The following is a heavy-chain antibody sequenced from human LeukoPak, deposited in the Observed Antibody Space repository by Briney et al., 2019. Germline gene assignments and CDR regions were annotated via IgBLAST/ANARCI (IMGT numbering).Heavy chain of an antibody. CDR2: ISYDGSNK. D-gene: IGHD1-14*01. CDR3: AKGSTIDY. V-gene: IGHV3-30*18. Sequence: GGSLRLSCAASGFTFSSYGMHWVRQAPGKGPEWVAVISYDGSNKYYADSVKGRFTISRDNSKNTLYLQMNSLRAEDTAVYYCAKGSTIDYWGQGTLVTVSS. CDR1: GFTFSSYG. J-gene: IGHJ4*02.